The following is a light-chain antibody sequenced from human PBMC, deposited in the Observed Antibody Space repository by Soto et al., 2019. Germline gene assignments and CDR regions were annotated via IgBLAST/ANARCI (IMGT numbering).Light chain of an antibody. CDR3: QSYDNRLRIYV. J-gene: IGLJ1*01. Sequence: QSALTQPPAVSGAPGQSLSISCTGGSSNLGAGYDVHWYQHVPQTAPKLLIFDNTNRPSGVPDRFSGSKSGASASLAITGLQPEDEADYYCQSYDNRLRIYVFGTGTKLTVL. V-gene: IGLV1-40*01. CDR2: DNT. CDR1: SSNLGAGYD.